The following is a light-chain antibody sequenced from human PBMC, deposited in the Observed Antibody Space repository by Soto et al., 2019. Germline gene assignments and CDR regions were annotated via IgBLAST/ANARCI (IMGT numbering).Light chain of an antibody. CDR3: SSYTSSSTLE. CDR1: SSDVGGYNY. V-gene: IGLV2-14*01. CDR2: EVS. J-gene: IGLJ2*01. Sequence: QSALTQPASVSGSPGQSITISCTGTSSDVGGYNYVSLYQQHPGKAPKLMIYEVSNRPSGVSNRFSGSKSGNTASLTISGLQAEDEAEYYCSSYTSSSTLEFGGGTKRTVL.